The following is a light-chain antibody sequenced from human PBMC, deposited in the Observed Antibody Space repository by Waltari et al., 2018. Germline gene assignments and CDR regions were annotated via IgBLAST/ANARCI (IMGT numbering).Light chain of an antibody. V-gene: IGLV2-14*03. J-gene: IGLJ3*02. Sequence: QSAPTQPPSVSGSPGQSVTISCTATSSDVGDSKFVSWYQQHPGKAHKLMIYGVTNRPSGVSDRFSGSKSGNTASLTISGLQAEDEADYYCCSFSSSHTWVFGGGTRLTVL. CDR2: GVT. CDR3: CSFSSSHTWV. CDR1: SSDVGDSKF.